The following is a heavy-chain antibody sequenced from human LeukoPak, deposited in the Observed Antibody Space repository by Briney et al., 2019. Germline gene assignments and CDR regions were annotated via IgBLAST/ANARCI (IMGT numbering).Heavy chain of an antibody. CDR3: AQWGNNMDV. D-gene: IGHD3-16*01. Sequence: SETLSLTCTVYVGSFSSYYLHWFRQPPGKGLEWIGEINYSGSTKYNPSLKSRVTISIDTSKNQFSLKLSSVTDADTAVYYCAQWGNNMDVWGKGTTVTVSS. CDR2: INYSGST. CDR1: VGSFSSYY. J-gene: IGHJ6*03. V-gene: IGHV4-34*01.